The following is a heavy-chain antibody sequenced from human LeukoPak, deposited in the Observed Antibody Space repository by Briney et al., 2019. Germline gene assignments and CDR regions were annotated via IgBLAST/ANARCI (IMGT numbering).Heavy chain of an antibody. CDR2: IYSDGNTT. J-gene: IGHJ4*02. CDR1: GFTFSSYW. D-gene: IGHD2-2*01. V-gene: IGHV3-74*01. Sequence: GGSLRLSCAASGFTFSSYWMHWVRQAPGKGLVWVSRIYSDGNTTNYADSVKGRFTISRGNAKTTLYLQMNSLRAEDTAVYYCARDQGSTSRGIGYWGQGTLVTVSS. CDR3: ARDQGSTSRGIGY.